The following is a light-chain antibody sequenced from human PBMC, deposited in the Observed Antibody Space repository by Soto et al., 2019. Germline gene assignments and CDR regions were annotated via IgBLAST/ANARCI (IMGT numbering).Light chain of an antibody. V-gene: IGLV2-23*01. J-gene: IGLJ3*02. Sequence: QSALTQPASVSGSPGQSNNISCTGTGSALVNYNLVSWYQQPPGQAPRLVIYESTKRPSGLSDRFSGSKSGNTASLTISGLQAEDEADYYCCSCVSGSPFDVLFGGGTKLTVL. CDR2: EST. CDR3: CSCVSGSPFDVL. CDR1: GSALVNYNL.